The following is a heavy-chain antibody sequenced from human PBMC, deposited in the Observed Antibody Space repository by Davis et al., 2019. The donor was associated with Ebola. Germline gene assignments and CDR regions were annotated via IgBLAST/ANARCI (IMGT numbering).Heavy chain of an antibody. J-gene: IGHJ4*02. V-gene: IGHV1-18*04. D-gene: IGHD5-18*01. CDR3: ARAPRRTEDLVHAMDV. CDR2: ISAYNGNT. CDR1: GYTFTSYG. Sequence: AASVKVSCKASGYTFTSYGISWVRQAPGQGLEWMGWISAYNGNTNYAQKVQGRVTMTTDTSTGTAYLDLRGLRSADTAVYYCARAPRRTEDLVHAMDVWGQGTLVTVSS.